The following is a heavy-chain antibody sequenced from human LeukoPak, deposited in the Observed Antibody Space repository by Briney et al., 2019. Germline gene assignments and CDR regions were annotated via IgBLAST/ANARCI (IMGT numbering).Heavy chain of an antibody. J-gene: IGHJ4*02. CDR1: GGTFSSYA. Sequence: SVKVSCKASGGTFSSYAISWVRQAPGQGLEWMGGIIPIFGTANYAQKFQGRVTITADESTSTAYMELSSLRPEDTAVYYCARARKWELLGGYFDYWGQGTLVTVSS. CDR3: ARARKWELLGGYFDY. V-gene: IGHV1-69*13. CDR2: IIPIFGTA. D-gene: IGHD1-26*01.